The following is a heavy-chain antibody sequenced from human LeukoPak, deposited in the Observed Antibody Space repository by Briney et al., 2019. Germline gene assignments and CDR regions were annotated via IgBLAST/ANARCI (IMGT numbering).Heavy chain of an antibody. J-gene: IGHJ4*02. CDR3: ARLRYSSGWYPYFDY. CDR1: GGSISTYF. D-gene: IGHD6-19*01. Sequence: SETLSLTCTVSGGSISTYFWSWIRQPPGKGLEWIGYIYYSENTNYNPSLKSRVTISVDTSKNQFSLKLSSVTAADTAVYYCARLRYSSGWYPYFDYWGQGTLVTVSS. V-gene: IGHV4-59*01. CDR2: IYYSENT.